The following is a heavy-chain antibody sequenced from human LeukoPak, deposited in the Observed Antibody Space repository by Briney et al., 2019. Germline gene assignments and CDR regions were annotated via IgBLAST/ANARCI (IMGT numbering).Heavy chain of an antibody. Sequence: PSETLSLTCTVSGVSFSYYYWNWIRQPPGKGLEWIGYIYYSGSTIYNPSLKSRVTMSVDMSKNQFSLKLSSVTAADTAVYFCARGALRYSSASGFDYWGQGTLVTVSS. J-gene: IGHJ4*02. CDR3: ARGALRYSSASGFDY. CDR1: GVSFSYYY. D-gene: IGHD6-25*01. V-gene: IGHV4-59*01. CDR2: IYYSGST.